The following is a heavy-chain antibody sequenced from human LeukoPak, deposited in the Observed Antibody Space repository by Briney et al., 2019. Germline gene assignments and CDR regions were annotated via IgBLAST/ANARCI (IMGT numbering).Heavy chain of an antibody. CDR3: ARDRMGGSFDY. CDR1: GFAFSSYA. J-gene: IGHJ4*02. Sequence: GGSLRLSCAASGFAFSSYAMNWVRQTPGKGLEWVSFITSSSNTVYYADSIKGRFTISRDNAENSLYLQMNSLRAEDTAVYYCARDRMGGSFDYWGQGTLVTVSS. D-gene: IGHD2-15*01. V-gene: IGHV3-48*01. CDR2: ITSSSNTV.